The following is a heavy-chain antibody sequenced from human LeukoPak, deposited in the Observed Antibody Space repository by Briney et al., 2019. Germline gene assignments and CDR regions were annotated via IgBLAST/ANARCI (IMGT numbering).Heavy chain of an antibody. Sequence: PSETLSLTCTVSGGSISSYYWSWIRQPPGKGLEWIGYIYYSGSTNYNPPLKSRVTISVDTSKNQFSLKLSSVTAADTAVYYCARGGLYGYYYDSSGYYTDYWGQGTLVTVSS. D-gene: IGHD3-22*01. CDR1: GGSISSYY. CDR2: IYYSGST. V-gene: IGHV4-59*01. J-gene: IGHJ4*02. CDR3: ARGGLYGYYYDSSGYYTDY.